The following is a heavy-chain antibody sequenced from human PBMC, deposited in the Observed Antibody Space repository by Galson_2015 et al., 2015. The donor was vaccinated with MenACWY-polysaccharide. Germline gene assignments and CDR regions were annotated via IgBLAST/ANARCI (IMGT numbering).Heavy chain of an antibody. CDR1: GFSLSTSGVG. CDR2: IYWDDDK. CDR3: AHLMVYASGADY. V-gene: IGHV2-5*02. Sequence: PALVKPTQTLTLTCTFSGFSLSTSGVGVGWIRQPPGMALEWLALIYWDDDKRYSPSLKSRLTITKDTSKNQVVLTMTNMDPVDTATYYCAHLMVYASGADYWGQGTLVTVSS. D-gene: IGHD2-8*01. J-gene: IGHJ4*02.